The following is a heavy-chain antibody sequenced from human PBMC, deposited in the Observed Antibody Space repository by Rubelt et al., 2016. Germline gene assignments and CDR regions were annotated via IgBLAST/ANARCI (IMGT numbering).Heavy chain of an antibody. CDR1: GFTFSSYG. CDR3: AGVPDGDYVWGLLGY. D-gene: IGHD3-16*01. CDR2: IWYDGSNK. J-gene: IGHJ4*02. Sequence: QVQLVESGGGVVQPGRSLRLSCAASGFTFSSYGMHWVRQAPGKGLEWVAVIWYDGSNKYYADSVKGRFTISRDNSKNTLYLQMNSLRAEDTAVYYCAGVPDGDYVWGLLGYWGQGTLVTVSS. V-gene: IGHV3-30*19.